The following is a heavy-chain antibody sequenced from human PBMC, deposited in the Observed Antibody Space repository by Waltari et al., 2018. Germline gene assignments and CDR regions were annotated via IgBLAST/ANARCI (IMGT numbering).Heavy chain of an antibody. CDR3: GRIAFGDDGAYFQH. CDR1: GCSIRTNSN. J-gene: IGHJ1*01. CDR2: MQYRGST. V-gene: IGHV4-39*01. Sequence: QLQLQESGPGLVQPSETLSLTCSVSGCSIRTNSNWGWIRQPPGKGLEWMGNMQYRGSTFYNPSLKSRVTISRDTSKNQFSLRLSSVGAADTAVYFCGRIAFGDDGAYFQHWGQGTLVTVSS. D-gene: IGHD4-17*01.